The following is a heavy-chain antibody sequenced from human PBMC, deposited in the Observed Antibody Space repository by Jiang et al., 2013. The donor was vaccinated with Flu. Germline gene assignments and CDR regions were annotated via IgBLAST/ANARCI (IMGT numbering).Heavy chain of an antibody. V-gene: IGHV4-59*08. Sequence: GPGLVKPSETLSLTCTVSGGPIRSYYWSWIRQSPGKGLEWIGYIYYSGSTNYNPSLNGRVTMSVDTSKNQFSLKLNSVTTADTAVYYCARHVPFYYGGSRHNYFDYWGQGTLVTVSS. CDR2: IYYSGST. CDR1: GGPIRSYY. J-gene: IGHJ4*02. D-gene: IGHD3-10*01. CDR3: ARHVPFYYGGSRHNYFDY.